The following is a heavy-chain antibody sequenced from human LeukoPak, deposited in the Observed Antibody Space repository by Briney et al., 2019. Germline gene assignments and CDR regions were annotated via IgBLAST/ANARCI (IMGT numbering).Heavy chain of an antibody. CDR3: TRDSGTYNWFDP. J-gene: IGHJ5*02. CDR2: IDKKDKGYATAT. D-gene: IGHD1-26*01. V-gene: IGHV3-73*01. Sequence: AGGSLRLSCAASGSTLSGSATQSVRQSSGKGLEWVGQIDKKDKGYATATAYAASVKGRFTISRDDSINTAYLQMKSLKTEDTALYYCTRDSGTYNWFDPWGQGTLATVSS. CDR1: GSTLSGSA.